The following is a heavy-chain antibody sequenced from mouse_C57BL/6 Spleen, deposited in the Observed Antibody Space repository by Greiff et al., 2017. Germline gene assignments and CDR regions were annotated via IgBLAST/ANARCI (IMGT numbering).Heavy chain of an antibody. CDR2: IHPNSGST. Sequence: VQLQQPGAELVKPGASVKLSCKASGYTFTSYWMHWVKQRPGQGLEWIGMIHPNSGSTNYNEKFKSKATLTVDKSSSTAYMQLSSLTSEDSAVYYCAKGDWDYGSRGPYFDYWGQGTTLTVSS. J-gene: IGHJ2*01. V-gene: IGHV1-64*01. CDR3: AKGDWDYGSRGPYFDY. CDR1: GYTFTSYW. D-gene: IGHD1-1*01.